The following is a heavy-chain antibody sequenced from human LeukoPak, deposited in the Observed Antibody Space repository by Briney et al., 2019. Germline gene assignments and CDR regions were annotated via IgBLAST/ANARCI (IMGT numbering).Heavy chain of an antibody. CDR1: GYTFTGYY. CDR2: IYPNSGGT. CDR3: EREAYDSGSFRTDYYYMDV. J-gene: IGHJ6*03. V-gene: IGHV1-2*02. Sequence: ASVKVSCKASGYTFTGYYMHWVRQAPGQGLEWMGWIYPNSGGTNYAQKFQGRVTVTRDTSISTAYMELSRLRSDDTAVYYCEREAYDSGSFRTDYYYMDVWGKGTTVTISS. D-gene: IGHD3-10*01.